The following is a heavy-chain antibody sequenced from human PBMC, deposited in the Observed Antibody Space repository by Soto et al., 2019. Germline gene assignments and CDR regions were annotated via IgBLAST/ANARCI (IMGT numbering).Heavy chain of an antibody. V-gene: IGHV3-74*01. Sequence: GESLKISCAASGFTFSSYWMHWVRQAPGKGLVWVSRINSDGSSTSYADSVKGRFTISRDNAKNTLYLQMNSLRAEDTAVYYCARDGGGSYYYYYYYGMDVWGQGTTVTVSS. D-gene: IGHD1-26*01. CDR1: GFTFSSYW. J-gene: IGHJ6*02. CDR2: INSDGSST. CDR3: ARDGGGSYYYYYYYGMDV.